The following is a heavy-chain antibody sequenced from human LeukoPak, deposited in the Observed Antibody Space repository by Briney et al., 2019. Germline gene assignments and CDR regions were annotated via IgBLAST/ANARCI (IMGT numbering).Heavy chain of an antibody. D-gene: IGHD3-10*01. V-gene: IGHV3-30*02. CDR1: GFTFSSYG. Sequence: TGGSLRLSCAASGFTFSSYGMHWVRQAPGKGLEWVAFIRYDGSNKYYADSVKGRFTISRDNSKNTLYLQMNSLRAEDTAVYYCAKYYYDSGRSPIDYWGQGTLVTVSS. CDR2: IRYDGSNK. J-gene: IGHJ4*02. CDR3: AKYYYDSGRSPIDY.